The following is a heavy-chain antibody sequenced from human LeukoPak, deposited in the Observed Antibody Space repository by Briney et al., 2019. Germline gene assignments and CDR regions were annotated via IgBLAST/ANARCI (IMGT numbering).Heavy chain of an antibody. D-gene: IGHD3-10*01. V-gene: IGHV4-31*03. CDR1: GVSISSGGYY. J-gene: IGHJ5*02. CDR3: ARDSRGVMARIDP. Sequence: SETLSLTCTVSGVSISSGGYYWSWIRQHPGKGLEWIGYIYYSGSTYYNPSLKSRVTISVDTSKNQFSLKLSSVTAADTAVYYCARDSRGVMARIDPWGQGTLVTVSS. CDR2: IYYSGST.